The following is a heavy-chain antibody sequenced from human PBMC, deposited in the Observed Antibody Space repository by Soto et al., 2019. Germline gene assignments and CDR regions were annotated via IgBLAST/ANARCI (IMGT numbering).Heavy chain of an antibody. CDR1: GYTFTGTY. V-gene: IGHV1-2*02. J-gene: IGHJ4*02. CDR3: ARSTRRYQKVLVD. CDR2: INPNSGGT. Sequence: AVKLPCTAPGYTFTGTYMHSVLHAPGQGLAWMGWINPNSGGTNYAQKFQCRVTMTRDTSISTAYMELSRLRSDDTAVYDWARSTRRYQKVLVDWGQGTLVTV. D-gene: IGHD2-2*01.